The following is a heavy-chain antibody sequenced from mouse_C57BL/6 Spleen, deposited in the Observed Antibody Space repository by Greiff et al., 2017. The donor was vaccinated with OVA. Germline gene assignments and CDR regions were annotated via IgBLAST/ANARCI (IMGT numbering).Heavy chain of an antibody. CDR2: INPYNGGT. Sequence: EVQLQQSGPVLVKPGASVKMSCKASGYTFTDYYMNWVKQSHGKSLEWIGVINPYNGGTSYNQKFKGKATLTVDKSSSTAYMELNSLTSEDSAVYYCARSSDYGYYFDYWGQGTTLTVSS. CDR1: GYTFTDYY. J-gene: IGHJ2*01. D-gene: IGHD2-13*01. V-gene: IGHV1-19*01. CDR3: ARSSDYGYYFDY.